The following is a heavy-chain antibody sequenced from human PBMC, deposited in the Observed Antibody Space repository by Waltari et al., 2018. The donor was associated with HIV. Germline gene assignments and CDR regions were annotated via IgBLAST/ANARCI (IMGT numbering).Heavy chain of an antibody. D-gene: IGHD3-22*01. V-gene: IGHV3-30*02. CDR1: GFTFSXXX. CDR3: AKAPXHYDSSCPVY. CDR2: IRYDGTKX. Sequence: QVQLVESGGGVVQPGGSLRLSCTASGFTFSXXXIYWVRQAPGTWVEXVXFIRYDGTKXYYXXXGKGRFXISRDNSKNTLSLQMHSLRAEYTAVYDCAKAPXHYDSSCPVYWGQGTLXTVSS. J-gene: IGHJ4*02.